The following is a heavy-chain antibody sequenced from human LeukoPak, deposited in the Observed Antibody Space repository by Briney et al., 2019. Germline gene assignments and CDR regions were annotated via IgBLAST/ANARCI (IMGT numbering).Heavy chain of an antibody. D-gene: IGHD6-13*01. CDR1: GGSISSYY. J-gene: IGHJ6*02. CDR3: ARHSSSWYLRDYYGMDV. Sequence: PSETLSLTCTVSGGSISSYYWSWIRQPPGKGLEWIGYIYYSGSTNYSPSLKSRVTISVDTSKNQFSLKLSSVTAADTAVYYCARHSSSWYLRDYYGMDVWGQGTTVTVSS. CDR2: IYYSGST. V-gene: IGHV4-59*08.